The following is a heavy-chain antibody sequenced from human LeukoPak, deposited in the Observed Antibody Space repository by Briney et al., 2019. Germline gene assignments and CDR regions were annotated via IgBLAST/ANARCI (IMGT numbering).Heavy chain of an antibody. V-gene: IGHV3-23*01. D-gene: IGHD4-23*01. CDR2: ILSGYVT. CDR1: GFTFSNYG. CDR3: AKLQRSGGGTFDY. Sequence: GGSLRLSRAASGFTFSNYGMSWVRQAPGKGLEWVSAILSGYVTYYADSVKGRFAISRDSSTNTLYLQMDSLRAEDTAVYYCAKLQRSGGGTFDYWGQGTLVTVSS. J-gene: IGHJ4*02.